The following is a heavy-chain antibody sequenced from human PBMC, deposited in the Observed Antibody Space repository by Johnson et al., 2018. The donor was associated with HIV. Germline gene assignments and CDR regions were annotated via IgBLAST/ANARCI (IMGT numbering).Heavy chain of an antibody. Sequence: QVQLVESGGGVVRPGGSLRLSCAASGLNFSDYSMHWVRQTPGKGLEWVAVISFDGTTKYYADSVKGRFTISRDNSNNTLYLQMNSLRVEDTALYLCARGRVSMKVVDLRGGGFDFWGQGTKVTVSS. J-gene: IGHJ3*01. CDR2: ISFDGTTK. V-gene: IGHV3-30*04. D-gene: IGHD3-22*01. CDR1: GLNFSDYS. CDR3: ARGRVSMKVVDLRGGGFDF.